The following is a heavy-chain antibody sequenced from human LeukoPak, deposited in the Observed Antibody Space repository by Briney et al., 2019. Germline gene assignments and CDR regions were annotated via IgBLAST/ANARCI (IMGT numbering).Heavy chain of an antibody. D-gene: IGHD3-3*01. CDR3: AKDKNFGVVSYGMDV. J-gene: IGHJ6*02. CDR1: GFTFSSYA. V-gene: IGHV3-9*01. Sequence: PGGSLRLSCAASGFTFSSYAMSWVRQAPGKGLEWVSGISWNSGSIGYADSVKGRFTISRDNAKNSLYLQMNSLRAEDTAFYYCAKDKNFGVVSYGMDVWGQGTTVTVSS. CDR2: ISWNSGSI.